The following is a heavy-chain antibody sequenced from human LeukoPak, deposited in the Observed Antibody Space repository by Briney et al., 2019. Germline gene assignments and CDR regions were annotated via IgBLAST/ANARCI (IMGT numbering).Heavy chain of an antibody. Sequence: PGGSLRLSCAASGFSFSSYWMSWVRQAPGKGLEWVANIKEDGSEKYYVDSVKGRFTISRDNAKNSLHLQMNSLRGEDTAVYYCARVLWPMATGAFDIWGRGTMVTVSS. CDR3: ARVLWPMATGAFDI. CDR2: IKEDGSEK. D-gene: IGHD5-12*01. J-gene: IGHJ3*02. V-gene: IGHV3-7*01. CDR1: GFSFSSYW.